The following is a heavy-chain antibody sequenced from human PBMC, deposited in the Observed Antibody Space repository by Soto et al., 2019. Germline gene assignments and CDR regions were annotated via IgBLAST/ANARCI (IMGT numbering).Heavy chain of an antibody. Sequence: QVQLVESGGGVVQPGRSLRLSCAASGFTFSSYGMHWVRQAPGKGLEWVAVISYDGSNKYYADSVKGRFTISRDNSKNTLYLQMNSLRAEDTAVYYCATGRSEDGDYWGQGTLVTVSS. CDR1: GFTFSSYG. CDR2: ISYDGSNK. V-gene: IGHV3-30*03. J-gene: IGHJ4*02. CDR3: ATGRSEDGDY.